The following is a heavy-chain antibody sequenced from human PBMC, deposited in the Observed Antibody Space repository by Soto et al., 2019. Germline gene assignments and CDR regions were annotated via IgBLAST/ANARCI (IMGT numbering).Heavy chain of an antibody. V-gene: IGHV1-18*01. Sequence: ASVKVSCKASGYTFTSYGISWVRQAPGQGLEWMGWISAYNGNTNYAQKLQGRVTMTTDTSTSTAYMELRSLRSDDTAVYYCARDRPRYCTNGVCYVDAFDIWGQGTMVTVSS. CDR1: GYTFTSYG. D-gene: IGHD2-8*01. J-gene: IGHJ3*02. CDR3: ARDRPRYCTNGVCYVDAFDI. CDR2: ISAYNGNT.